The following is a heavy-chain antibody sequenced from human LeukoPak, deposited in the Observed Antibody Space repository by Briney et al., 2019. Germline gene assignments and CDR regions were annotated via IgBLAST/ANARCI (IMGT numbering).Heavy chain of an antibody. CDR2: IIPIFGTA. CDR3: ATRSAGGYQLLSSYYYYGMDV. Sequence: SVKVSCKASGGTFSSYAISWVRQAPGQGLEWMGGIIPIFGTANYAQRFQGRVTITADKSTSTAYMELSSLRSEDTAVYYCATRSAGGYQLLSSYYYYGMDVWGKGTTVTVSS. J-gene: IGHJ6*04. CDR1: GGTFSSYA. D-gene: IGHD2-2*01. V-gene: IGHV1-69*06.